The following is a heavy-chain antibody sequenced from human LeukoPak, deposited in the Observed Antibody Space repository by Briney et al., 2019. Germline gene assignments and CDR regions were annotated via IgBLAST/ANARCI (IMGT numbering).Heavy chain of an antibody. V-gene: IGHV4-4*02. CDR2: IYHSGST. J-gene: IGHJ5*02. D-gene: IGHD6-19*01. CDR3: ARVGVAVADGPNGFDP. CDR1: GGSISSSNW. Sequence: PSGTLSLTCAVSGGSISSSNWWSWVRQPPGKGLEWIGEIYHSGSTNYNPSLKSRVTISVDKSKNQFSLKLSSVTAADTAVYYCARVGVAVADGPNGFDPWGQGTLVTVSS.